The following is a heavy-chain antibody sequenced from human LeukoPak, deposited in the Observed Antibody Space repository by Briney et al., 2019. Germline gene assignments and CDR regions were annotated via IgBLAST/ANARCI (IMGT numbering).Heavy chain of an antibody. CDR1: GYNFNNYG. D-gene: IGHD1-26*01. J-gene: IGHJ6*02. CDR3: ARGSYPYSHGMDV. Sequence: ASVKVSCKASGYNFNNYGVSWVRQAPEQGLEWMGWISAKTGNTNYAQKVQGRVTMTTDTSTTTAYMELRSLGSDDTAVYYCARGSYPYSHGMDVWGQGTTVTVSS. CDR2: ISAKTGNT. V-gene: IGHV1-18*01.